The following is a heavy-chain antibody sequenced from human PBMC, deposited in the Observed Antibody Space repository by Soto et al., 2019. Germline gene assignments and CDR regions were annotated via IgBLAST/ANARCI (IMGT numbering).Heavy chain of an antibody. V-gene: IGHV1-69*01. D-gene: IGHD6-13*01. CDR2: IIPIFGTA. CDR1: GGTFSSYA. J-gene: IGHJ6*02. CDR3: ARVRHSSSWYGYYYGMDV. Sequence: QVQLVQSGAEVKKPGSSVQVSCKASGGTFSSYAISWVRQAPGQGLEWMGGIIPIFGTANYAQKFQGRVTITADESTSTAYMERSSLRSEDTAVYYCARVRHSSSWYGYYYGMDVWGQGTTVTVSS.